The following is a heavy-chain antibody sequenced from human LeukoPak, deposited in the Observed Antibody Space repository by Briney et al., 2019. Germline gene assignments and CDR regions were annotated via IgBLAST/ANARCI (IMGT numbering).Heavy chain of an antibody. CDR2: ISGSGGST. V-gene: IGHV3-23*01. D-gene: IGHD1-14*01. J-gene: IGHJ4*02. Sequence: GGSLRLSCAASGFTFSSYAMSWVRQAPGKGLEWVSAISGSGGSTYYADSVKGRFTISRDNSKNTLHLQMNSLRAEDTAVYYCAKSLNPTVLSFDYWGQGTLVTVSS. CDR3: AKSLNPTVLSFDY. CDR1: GFTFSSYA.